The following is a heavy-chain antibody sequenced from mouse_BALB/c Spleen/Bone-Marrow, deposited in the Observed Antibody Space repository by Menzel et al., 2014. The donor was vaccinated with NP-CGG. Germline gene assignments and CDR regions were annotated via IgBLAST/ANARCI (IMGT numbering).Heavy chain of an antibody. V-gene: IGHV4-1*02. CDR3: ARQGYYGKGDY. D-gene: IGHD2-1*01. Sequence: EVQRVESGGGLVQPGGSLKLSCAASGFDFSRYWMSWVRQAPGKGLEWIGEINPDSSTINYTPSLKDKFIISRDNAKNTLYLQMSKVRSEGTALYYCARQGYYGKGDYWGQGTTLTVSS. CDR2: INPDSSTI. J-gene: IGHJ2*01. CDR1: GFDFSRYW.